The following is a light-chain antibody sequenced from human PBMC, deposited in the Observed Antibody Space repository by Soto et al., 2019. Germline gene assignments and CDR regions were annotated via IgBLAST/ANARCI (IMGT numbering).Light chain of an antibody. V-gene: IGKV3-15*01. CDR1: QTIRRY. CDR3: QQYNNWPPWT. Sequence: EIVMTQSPAILSVSPGETQTLSCRASQTIRRYYLAWYPHKPGQAPRLLIYVASTRASDIPARFSGSGSGTEFTLTISSLQSEDSAVYYCQQYNNWPPWTFGQGTKVDIK. J-gene: IGKJ1*01. CDR2: VAS.